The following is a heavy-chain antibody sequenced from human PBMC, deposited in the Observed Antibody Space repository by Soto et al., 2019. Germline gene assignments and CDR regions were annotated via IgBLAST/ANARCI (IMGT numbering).Heavy chain of an antibody. J-gene: IGHJ6*02. CDR2: IYYSGST. CDR1: GGSISSGDYY. V-gene: IGHV4-30-4*01. Sequence: SETLSLTCTVSGGSISSGDYYWSWIRQPPGKGLEWIGYIYYSGSTYYNPSLKSRVTISVDTSKNQFSLKLSSVTAADTAVYYCARGPPLGEKLWFGESHYYYYYGMDVWGQGTTVTVSS. D-gene: IGHD3-10*01. CDR3: ARGPPLGEKLWFGESHYYYYYGMDV.